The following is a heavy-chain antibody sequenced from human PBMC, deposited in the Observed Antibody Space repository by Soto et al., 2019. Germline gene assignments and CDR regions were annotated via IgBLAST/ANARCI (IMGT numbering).Heavy chain of an antibody. Sequence: SETLSLTCTVSGGSISNYYWSWIRQPPGKGLEWIGYIYYRGSTNYNPSLKSRVTISVDTSKNQFSLRLSSVTAADTAVYYCERDRTDCADHYYGMDIWGQGNTVLFSS. CDR1: GGSISNYY. CDR2: IYYRGST. V-gene: IGHV4-59*01. CDR3: ERDRTDCADHYYGMDI. J-gene: IGHJ6*02. D-gene: IGHD2-21*02.